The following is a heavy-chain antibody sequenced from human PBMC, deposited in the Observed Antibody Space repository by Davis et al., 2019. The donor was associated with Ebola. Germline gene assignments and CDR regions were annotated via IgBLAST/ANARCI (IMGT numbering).Heavy chain of an antibody. D-gene: IGHD5-24*01. CDR3: ARHLTLATILFLDY. Sequence: SETLPLTCAVYGGSFSGYYWSWIRQPPGKGLEWIGYIYYSGNTNYNPSLKSRVTISVDTSKNQFSLKLSSVTAADTAVYYCARHLTLATILFLDYWGQGTLVTVSS. CDR1: GGSFSGYY. J-gene: IGHJ4*02. CDR2: IYYSGNT. V-gene: IGHV4-59*08.